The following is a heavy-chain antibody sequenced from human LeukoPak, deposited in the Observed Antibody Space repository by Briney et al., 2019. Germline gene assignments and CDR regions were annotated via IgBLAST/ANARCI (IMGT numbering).Heavy chain of an antibody. CDR2: IYTSGST. CDR3: ARNLWGDYAGALDAFDI. Sequence: SETLSLTCTVSGGSISSYYWSWIRQPAGKGLEWIGRIYTSGSTNYSPSLKSRVTMSVDTSKNQFSLKLSSVTAADTAVYYCARNLWGDYAGALDAFDIWGQGTMVTVSS. J-gene: IGHJ3*02. D-gene: IGHD4-23*01. V-gene: IGHV4-4*07. CDR1: GGSISSYY.